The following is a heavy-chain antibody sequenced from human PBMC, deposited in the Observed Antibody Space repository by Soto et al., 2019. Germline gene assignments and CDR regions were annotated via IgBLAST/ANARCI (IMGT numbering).Heavy chain of an antibody. D-gene: IGHD3-10*01. J-gene: IGHJ5*02. CDR2: ISSSSSTI. Sequence: GGSLRLSCAASGFTFSSDSMNWVRQAPGKGLEWVSYISSSSSTIYYADSVKGRFTISRDNAKNSLDLQMNSLRAEDTAVYYCARGLRIFYGSGSYCPMFDLWVQGSLVTVSS. V-gene: IGHV3-48*01. CDR3: ARGLRIFYGSGSYCPMFDL. CDR1: GFTFSSDS.